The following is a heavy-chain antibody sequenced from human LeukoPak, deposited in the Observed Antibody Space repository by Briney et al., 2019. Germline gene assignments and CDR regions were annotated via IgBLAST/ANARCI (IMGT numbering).Heavy chain of an antibody. CDR3: ARLLGTADNDAFDI. V-gene: IGHV1-18*01. D-gene: IGHD1/OR15-1a*01. CDR2: ISAYNGNT. CDR1: GYTFTSYG. Sequence: GVSVKVSCKASGYTFTSYGIGWVRQAPGQGLEWMGWISAYNGNTNYAQKLQGRVTMTTDTSTSTAYMELRSLRSDDTAVYYCARLLGTADNDAFDIWGQGTMVTVSS. J-gene: IGHJ3*02.